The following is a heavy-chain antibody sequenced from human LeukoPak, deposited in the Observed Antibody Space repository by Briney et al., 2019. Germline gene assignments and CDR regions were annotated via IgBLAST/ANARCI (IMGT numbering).Heavy chain of an antibody. CDR2: IYYSGST. V-gene: IGHV4-31*03. D-gene: IGHD3-22*01. J-gene: IGHJ3*02. CDR1: GGSISSGGYY. CDR3: ARAIPYYYDSSGSPPGDAFDI. Sequence: PSETLSLTCTVSGGSISSGGYYWSWLRQHPGKGLEWIGYIYYSGSTYYNPSLKSRVTISVDTSKNQFSLKLSSVTAADTAVYYCARAIPYYYDSSGSPPGDAFDIWGQGTMVTVSS.